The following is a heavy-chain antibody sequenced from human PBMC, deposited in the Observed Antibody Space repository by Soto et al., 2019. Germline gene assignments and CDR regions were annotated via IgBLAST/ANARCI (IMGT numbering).Heavy chain of an antibody. CDR1: GGSFSDYY. CDR3: ARVPALRLMTTANLRRNPSRYYFDY. J-gene: IGHJ4*02. V-gene: IGHV4-34*01. D-gene: IGHD4-17*01. Sequence: QVQLQQWGAGLLKPSETLSLTCAVYGGSFSDYYWSWIRQPPGKGLEWIGEINHSGSTNYNPSLKSRVTISVDTSKNQFSLKLSSVTAADTAVYYCARVPALRLMTTANLRRNPSRYYFDYWGQGTLVTVSS. CDR2: INHSGST.